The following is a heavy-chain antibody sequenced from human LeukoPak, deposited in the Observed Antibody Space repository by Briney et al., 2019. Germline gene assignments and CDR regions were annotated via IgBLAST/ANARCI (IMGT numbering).Heavy chain of an antibody. J-gene: IGHJ4*02. D-gene: IGHD3-10*01. Sequence: GGSLRLSRAASGFTVSSNYMSWVRQAPGKGLEWVSVIYSGGSTYYADSVKGRFTISRDNSKNTLYLQMNSLRAEDTAVYYCARGSGTPFDYWGQGTLVTVSS. CDR1: GFTVSSNY. V-gene: IGHV3-66*01. CDR2: IYSGGST. CDR3: ARGSGTPFDY.